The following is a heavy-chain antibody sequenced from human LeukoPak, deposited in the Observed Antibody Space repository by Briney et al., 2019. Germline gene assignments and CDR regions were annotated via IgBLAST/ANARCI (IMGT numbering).Heavy chain of an antibody. D-gene: IGHD1-1*01. CDR3: ARTPWNDHYFDY. Sequence: GASVKVSCKASGYTFTSYDINWVRQATGQGLEWMGWMNPNSGNTGYAQKFQGRVTMTRNTSISTAYTELSSLRSEDTAVYYCARTPWNDHYFDYWGQGTLVTVSS. CDR2: MNPNSGNT. J-gene: IGHJ4*02. V-gene: IGHV1-8*01. CDR1: GYTFTSYD.